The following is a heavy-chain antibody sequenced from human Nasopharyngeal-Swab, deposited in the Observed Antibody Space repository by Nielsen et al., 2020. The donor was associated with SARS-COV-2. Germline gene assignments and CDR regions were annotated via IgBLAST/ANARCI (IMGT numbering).Heavy chain of an antibody. J-gene: IGHJ4*02. CDR3: ASQLGHPDS. D-gene: IGHD2-2*01. Sequence: GESLKISCAASGFTFSSYAMSWVRQAPGKGLEWVSAISGSGGSTYYADSVKGRFTISRDNSKNTLYLQMNSLRADDTAIYYCASQLGHPDSWGQGTLVTVSS. V-gene: IGHV3-23*01. CDR2: ISGSGGST. CDR1: GFTFSSYA.